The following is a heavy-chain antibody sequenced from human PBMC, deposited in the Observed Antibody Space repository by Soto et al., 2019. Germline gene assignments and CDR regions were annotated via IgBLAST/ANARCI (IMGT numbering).Heavy chain of an antibody. J-gene: IGHJ3*02. CDR2: IYYTGAT. CDR1: GGSVSSGDYQ. V-gene: IGHV4-30-4*01. Sequence: PSETLSLTXTVSGGSVSSGDYQWTWIRQPPGKGLEWIGHIYYTGATYYNPSLKTRLTISLDTSKNQVSLSLNSVTAADTAVYYCARDQGNSLDIWGQGTMVTVSS. CDR3: ARDQGNSLDI.